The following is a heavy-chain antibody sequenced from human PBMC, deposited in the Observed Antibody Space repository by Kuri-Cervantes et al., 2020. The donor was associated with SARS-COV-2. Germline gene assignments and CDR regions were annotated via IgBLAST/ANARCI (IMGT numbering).Heavy chain of an antibody. Sequence: GGSLRLSCAASGFTFDDYAMHWVRQAPGKGLEWVSLISWDGGSTYYADSVKGRFTISRDNAKNSLYLQMNSLRAEDTAVYYCASPPCSYDSSGYYKPWGEGTLVTVSS. CDR2: ISWDGGST. CDR1: GFTFDDYA. D-gene: IGHD3-22*01. CDR3: ASPPCSYDSSGYYKP. V-gene: IGHV3-43D*03. J-gene: IGHJ5*02.